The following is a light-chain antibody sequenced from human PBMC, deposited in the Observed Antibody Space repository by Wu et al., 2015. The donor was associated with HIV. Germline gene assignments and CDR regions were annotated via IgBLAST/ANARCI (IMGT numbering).Light chain of an antibody. J-gene: IGKJ2*01. Sequence: EIVMTQSPATLSVSPGERAALSCRATQSISSNLAWYQQKAGQAPRLLIYGASTRATGIPGRFSGSGSGTEFTLSISSMQSEDFAIYYCQQYNNWPYTFRPGEQPGDQ. CDR2: GAS. CDR3: QQYNNWPYT. CDR1: QSISSN. V-gene: IGKV3-15*01.